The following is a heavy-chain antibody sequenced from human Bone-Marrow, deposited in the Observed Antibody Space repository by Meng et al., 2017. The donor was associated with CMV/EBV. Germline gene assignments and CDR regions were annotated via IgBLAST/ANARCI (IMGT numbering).Heavy chain of an antibody. D-gene: IGHD2-21*02. CDR3: ARPCGGSYCYWVYFDY. CDR2: INWNGGST. V-gene: IGHV3-20*01. CDR1: GFTFDDYG. J-gene: IGHJ4*02. Sequence: GESLKISCAASGFTFDDYGMSWVRQAPGKGLEWVSGINWNGGSTGYADSVKGRFTISRDNAKNSLYLQMNSLRAEDTALYHCARPCGGSYCYWVYFDYWGQGTLVTVSS.